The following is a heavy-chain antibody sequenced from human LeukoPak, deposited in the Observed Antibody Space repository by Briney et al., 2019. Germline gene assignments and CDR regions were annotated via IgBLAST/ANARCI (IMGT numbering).Heavy chain of an antibody. Sequence: SETLSLTCAVYGGSFSGYYWSWIRQPPGKGLEWIGSIYYSGSTYYNPSLKSRVTISVDTSKNQSSLKLSSVTAADTAVYYCARAAAGTPLINWFDPWGQGTLVTVSS. CDR1: GGSFSGYY. J-gene: IGHJ5*02. D-gene: IGHD6-13*01. V-gene: IGHV4-34*01. CDR3: ARAAAGTPLINWFDP. CDR2: IYYSGST.